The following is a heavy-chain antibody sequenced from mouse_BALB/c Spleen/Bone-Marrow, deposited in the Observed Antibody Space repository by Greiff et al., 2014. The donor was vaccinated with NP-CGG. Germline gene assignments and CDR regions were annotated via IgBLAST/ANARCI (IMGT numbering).Heavy chain of an antibody. CDR2: IDPANGNT. V-gene: IGHV14-3*02. J-gene: IGHJ3*01. CDR3: AFYYYGSSLFAY. Sequence: VQLQQSGAELVKPGASVKLSCTASGFNIKDTYMHWVKQRPEQGLEWIGRIDPANGNTKYDPKFQGKATITADTSSNTAYLQLSSLTSEDTAVYYCAFYYYGSSLFAYWDQGTLVTVSA. D-gene: IGHD1-1*01. CDR1: GFNIKDTY.